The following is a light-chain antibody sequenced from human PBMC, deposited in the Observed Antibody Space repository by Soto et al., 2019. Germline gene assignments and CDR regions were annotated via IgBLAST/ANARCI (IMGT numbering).Light chain of an antibody. J-gene: IGKJ3*01. V-gene: IGKV1-39*01. CDR1: QSISSY. CDR3: QQSYST. Sequence: DIQMTQSPSSLSASVGDRVTITCRASQSISSYLNWYQQKPGKAPKLLIYAASSLQSGVPSRFSGSGSGTDFTLTISSLQPEDSATYYCQQSYSTFGPGTKVDIK. CDR2: AAS.